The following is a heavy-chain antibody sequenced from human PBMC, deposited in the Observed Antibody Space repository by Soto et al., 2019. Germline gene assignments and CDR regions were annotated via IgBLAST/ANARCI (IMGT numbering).Heavy chain of an antibody. V-gene: IGHV4-59*01. D-gene: IGHD1-1*01. CDR1: GGSISSFY. Sequence: SETLSLTCTVSGGSISSFYWSWIRQPPGKGLEWIGYIYYSGSTNYNPSLKSRVTISVDTSKNQFSLKLTSVTAADTAVYYCARSGLEPLRWFDPWGQGTLVTVS. CDR2: IYYSGST. J-gene: IGHJ5*02. CDR3: ARSGLEPLRWFDP.